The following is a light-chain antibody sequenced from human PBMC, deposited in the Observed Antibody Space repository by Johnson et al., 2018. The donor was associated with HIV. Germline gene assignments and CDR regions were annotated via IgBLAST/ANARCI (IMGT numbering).Light chain of an antibody. CDR1: SSNIGNNY. V-gene: IGLV1-51*01. CDR2: DNN. CDR3: ATWDSRLSANDV. Sequence: QSVLTQPPSVSAAPGQKVTISCSGSSSNIGNNYVSWYQQLPGTAPKLLIYDNNKRPSGIPDRFSGSKSGTSATLGITGLQTGDEAYYYCATWDSRLSANDVFGTGTKVTVL. J-gene: IGLJ1*01.